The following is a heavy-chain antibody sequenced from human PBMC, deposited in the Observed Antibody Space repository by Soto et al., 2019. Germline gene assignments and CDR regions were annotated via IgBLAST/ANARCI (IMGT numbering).Heavy chain of an antibody. J-gene: IGHJ5*02. D-gene: IGHD2-21*02. V-gene: IGHV1-69*12. Sequence: QVQLVQSGAEVKKPGSSVKVSCKASGGTFTTSAISWVRQAPGQGLEWMGGIIPIFVTANYAQKFQGRITITADEDTSTAYMELSSLRSEDTAVYYCARLSCGADCHDYHWGQGTLVTVSS. CDR2: IIPIFVTA. CDR3: ARLSCGADCHDYH. CDR1: GGTFTTSA.